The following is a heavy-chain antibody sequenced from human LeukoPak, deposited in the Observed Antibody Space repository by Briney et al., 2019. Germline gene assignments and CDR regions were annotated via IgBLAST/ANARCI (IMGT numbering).Heavy chain of an antibody. D-gene: IGHD6-6*01. V-gene: IGHV4-4*07. CDR1: GGSISSYY. J-gene: IGHJ3*02. Sequence: KPSETLSLICTVSGGSISSYYWSWIRQPAGKGLEWIGRIYTSGSTNYNPSLKSRVTISVDTSKNQFSLKLSSVTAADTAVYYCAREQHFGIAARLSAFDIWDQGTMVTVSS. CDR2: IYTSGST. CDR3: AREQHFGIAARLSAFDI.